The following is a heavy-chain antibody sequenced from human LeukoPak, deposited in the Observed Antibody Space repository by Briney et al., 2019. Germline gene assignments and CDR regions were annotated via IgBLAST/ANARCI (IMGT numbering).Heavy chain of an antibody. CDR2: ISYDGSNR. J-gene: IGHJ6*03. CDR1: GFTFSSYA. V-gene: IGHV3-30-3*01. CDR3: ARERSVSSSSGIYYYYYMDV. Sequence: PGGSLRLSCAASGFTFSSYAMHWVRQAPGKGLEWVAVISYDGSNRYYADSVKGRFTISRDNSKNTLYLQMNSLRAEDTAVYYCARERSVSSSSGIYYYYYMDVWGKGTTVTVSS. D-gene: IGHD6-6*01.